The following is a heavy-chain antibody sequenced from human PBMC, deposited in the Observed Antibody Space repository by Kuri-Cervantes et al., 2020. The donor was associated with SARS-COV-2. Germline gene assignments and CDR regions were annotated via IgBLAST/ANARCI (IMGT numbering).Heavy chain of an antibody. J-gene: IGHJ4*02. CDR3: ARLLPGPVDY. D-gene: IGHD3-16*01. V-gene: IGHV4-39*01. Sequence: SETLSLTCTVSGGPISSSSYYWGWIRQPPGKGLEWIGSIYYSGSTFYNPSLKSRVTISVDTYKNQFSLKLSSVTSADTAVYYCARLLPGPVDYWGQGTLGTVSS. CDR1: GGPISSSSYY. CDR2: IYYSGST.